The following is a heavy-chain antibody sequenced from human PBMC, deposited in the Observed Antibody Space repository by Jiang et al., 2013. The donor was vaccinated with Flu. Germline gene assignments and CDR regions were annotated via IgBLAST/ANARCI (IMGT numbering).Heavy chain of an antibody. J-gene: IGHJ5*01. CDR1: GFTVSDYT. CDR2: ISTVDSYM. CDR3: ARGPRFCSGGSCWFDS. D-gene: IGHD2-15*01. Sequence: QLVESGGGLVKPGGSLRLSCAASGFTVSDYTMNWVRQVPGKGLEWVSSISTVDSYMHYADSVKGRFTISRDNARNSLYLQMNSLRAEDTGVYYCARGPRFCSGGSCWFDSWGQGTLVTVSS. V-gene: IGHV3-21*01.